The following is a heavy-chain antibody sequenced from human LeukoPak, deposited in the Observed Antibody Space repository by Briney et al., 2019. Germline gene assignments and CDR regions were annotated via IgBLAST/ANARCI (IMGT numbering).Heavy chain of an antibody. V-gene: IGHV1-69*05. Sequence: APVKVSCKASGGSFSSNIIGWVRQAPGQGLEWMGGIVPIFGKTKYAQKFQGRVTITTDESSSTAYMELSSLRSDGTAIYYCARGWGVPAPISSFDPWGQGTLVTVSS. CDR1: GGSFSSNI. J-gene: IGHJ5*02. CDR3: ARGWGVPAPISSFDP. D-gene: IGHD2-2*01. CDR2: IVPIFGKT.